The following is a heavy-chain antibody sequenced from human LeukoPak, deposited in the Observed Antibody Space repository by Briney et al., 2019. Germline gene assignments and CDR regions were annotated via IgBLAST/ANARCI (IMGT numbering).Heavy chain of an antibody. V-gene: IGHV4-4*07. CDR2: VYISGSP. CDR1: GASVSTCY. Sequence: SETLSLTCTVSGASVSTCYWTWIRQPAGKGLEWIGRVYISGSPIYNPSLKSRVTTSVDTSKNQFSLKLTSVTAADTAVYYCARLSANWFDPWGQGTLVTVSS. J-gene: IGHJ5*02. CDR3: ARLSANWFDP.